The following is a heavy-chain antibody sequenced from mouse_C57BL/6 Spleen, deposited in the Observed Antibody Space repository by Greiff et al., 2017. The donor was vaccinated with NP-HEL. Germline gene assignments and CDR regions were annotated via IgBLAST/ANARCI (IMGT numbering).Heavy chain of an antibody. Sequence: QVQLQQSGAELVRPGASVKLSCKASGYTFTDYYINWVKQRPGQGLEWIARIYPGRGNTYYNEKFKGKATLTAEKSSSTAYMQLSSLTSEDSAVYFCARWDSNYAMDYWGQGTSVTVSS. V-gene: IGHV1-76*01. CDR3: ARWDSNYAMDY. D-gene: IGHD2-5*01. J-gene: IGHJ4*01. CDR1: GYTFTDYY. CDR2: IYPGRGNT.